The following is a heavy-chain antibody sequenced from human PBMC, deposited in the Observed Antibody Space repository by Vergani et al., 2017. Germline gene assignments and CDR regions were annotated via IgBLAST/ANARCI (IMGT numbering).Heavy chain of an antibody. CDR2: IDWDNTK. CDR3: ARISGRTITCHSKACWFDS. Sequence: QVTLKESGPALVKPTQTLTLTCSLSGFSLSSGGMRVSWIRPPPGKALEWLARIDWDNTKVYSSSLKSRLFISKDISKNEVVRTMMNMDPVDTATYYCARISGRTITCHSKACWFDSWGQGILVTVSS. CDR1: GFSLSSGGMR. J-gene: IGHJ5*01. D-gene: IGHD3-10*01. V-gene: IGHV2-70*04.